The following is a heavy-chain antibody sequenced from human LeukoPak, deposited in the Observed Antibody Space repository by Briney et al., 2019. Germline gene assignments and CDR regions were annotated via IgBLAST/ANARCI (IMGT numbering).Heavy chain of an antibody. J-gene: IGHJ2*01. V-gene: IGHV3-33*05. CDR3: ARWTGRDDAGSLDL. CDR2: IAVDGGNK. CDR1: GFTFSRHG. Sequence: PGGSLRLSCAASGFTFSRHGMHWVRQAPGKGLEWIAFIAVDGGNKWYADSVTGRFTISRDNYMDTLYLQTNSLRVEDPAVYYCARWTGRDDAGSLDLWGRGTMVSVSS. D-gene: IGHD1-1*01.